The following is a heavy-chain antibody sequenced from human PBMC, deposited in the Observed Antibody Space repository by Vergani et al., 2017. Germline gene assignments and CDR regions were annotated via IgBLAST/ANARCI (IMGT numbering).Heavy chain of an antibody. CDR2: INHSGST. D-gene: IGHD2-2*01. J-gene: IGHJ5*02. CDR3: ARWGYQLLQADWFDP. V-gene: IGHV4-34*01. CDR1: GGSFSGYY. Sequence: QVQLQQWGAGLLKPSETLSLTYAVYGGSFSGYYWSWIRQPPGKGLEWIGEINHSGSTNYNPSLKSRVTISVDTSKNQFSLKLSSVTAADTAVYYCARWGYQLLQADWFDPWGQGTLVTVSS.